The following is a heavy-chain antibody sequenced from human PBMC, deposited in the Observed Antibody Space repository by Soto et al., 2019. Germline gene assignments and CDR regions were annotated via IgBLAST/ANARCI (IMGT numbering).Heavy chain of an antibody. CDR3: ARRGSGSYYDF. D-gene: IGHD1-26*01. CDR2: ISGSGDST. J-gene: IGHJ4*02. CDR1: GFTFSSYA. V-gene: IGHV3-23*01. Sequence: EVQLLEAGGGLVQPGGSLRLSCAASGFTFSSYAMRWVRQAPVKGLEWVSAISGSGDSTYYADSVKGRFTISRDNSKNTLYLPMNSLGAKDTGVYYCARRGSGSYYDFWGQGTLVTVSS.